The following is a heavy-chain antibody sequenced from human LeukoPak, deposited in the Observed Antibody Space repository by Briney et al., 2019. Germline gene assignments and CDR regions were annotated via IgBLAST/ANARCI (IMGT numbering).Heavy chain of an antibody. D-gene: IGHD6-13*01. CDR1: GFTFSSYS. CDR2: ISSSSSYI. Sequence: GGSLRLSCAASGFTFSSYSMNWVRQAPGKGLEWVSSISSSSSYIYYADSVKGRFTISRDNAKNSLYLQMNSLRAEDTAVYYCASWVAAAGTNYWGQGTLVTVPS. J-gene: IGHJ4*02. V-gene: IGHV3-21*01. CDR3: ASWVAAAGTNY.